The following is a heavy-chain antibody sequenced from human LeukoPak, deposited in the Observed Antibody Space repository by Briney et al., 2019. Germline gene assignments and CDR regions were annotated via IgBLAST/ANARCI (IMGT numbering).Heavy chain of an antibody. D-gene: IGHD3-10*01. CDR3: AKAIDYYGSGSADY. J-gene: IGHJ4*02. CDR2: ISWNSGSI. CDR1: GFTFDDYA. Sequence: GRSLRLSCAASGFTFDDYAMHWVRQAPGKGLEWVSGISWNSGSIGYADSVKGRFTISRDNAKNSLYLQMNSLRAEDTALYYCAKAIDYYGSGSADYWGQGTLVTVSS. V-gene: IGHV3-9*01.